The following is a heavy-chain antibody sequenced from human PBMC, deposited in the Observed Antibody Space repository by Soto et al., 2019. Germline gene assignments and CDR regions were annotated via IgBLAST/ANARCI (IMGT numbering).Heavy chain of an antibody. Sequence: SETLSLTCTVSGGSISSRSHYWDWIRQPPGKGLEWIGSIFYSGSTYYNPSLKSRVTISVDTSKNQFSLRLSSVTAADTAVYYCARHRRYGDYPYYYYYMDVWGKGTTVIVSS. J-gene: IGHJ6*03. D-gene: IGHD4-17*01. CDR2: IFYSGST. CDR1: GGSISSRSHY. CDR3: ARHRRYGDYPYYYYYMDV. V-gene: IGHV4-39*01.